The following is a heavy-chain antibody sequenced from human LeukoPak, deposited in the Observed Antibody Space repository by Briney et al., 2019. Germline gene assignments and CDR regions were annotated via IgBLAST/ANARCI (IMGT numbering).Heavy chain of an antibody. CDR3: ARVLGYSYGDDY. D-gene: IGHD5-18*01. Sequence: ASVKVSCKASGYTFTSYDINWVRQATGQGLEWMGWMNPNSGNTGYAQKFQGRVTMTRNTSISTAYMELSSLRSEDTAVYYCARVLGYSYGDDYWGQGTPVTVSS. J-gene: IGHJ4*02. CDR2: MNPNSGNT. V-gene: IGHV1-8*01. CDR1: GYTFTSYD.